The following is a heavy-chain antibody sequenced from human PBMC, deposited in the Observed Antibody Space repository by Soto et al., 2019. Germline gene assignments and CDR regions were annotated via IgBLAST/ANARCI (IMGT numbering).Heavy chain of an antibody. CDR2: IYYSGST. D-gene: IGHD5-12*01. J-gene: IGHJ2*01. CDR1: GGSISSGGYY. V-gene: IGHV4-31*03. CDR3: ARDLGNLSGYDYLYFDL. Sequence: QVQLQESGPGLVKPSQTLSLTCTVSGGSISSGGYYWSWIRQHPGKGREWIGYIYYSGSTYYNPSLKSRVTISVDTSKNQFSLKLSSVTVADTAVYYCARDLGNLSGYDYLYFDLWGRGTLVTVSS.